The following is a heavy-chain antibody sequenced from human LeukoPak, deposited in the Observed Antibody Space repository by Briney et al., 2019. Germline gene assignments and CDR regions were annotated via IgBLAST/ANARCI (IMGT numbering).Heavy chain of an antibody. V-gene: IGHV3-23*01. CDR1: GFTFSSYA. J-gene: IGHJ4*02. Sequence: GGSLRLSCAASGFTFSSYAMSWVREAPGKGLEWVAAISGSGCSTYYADSVKGGFAISRDNSKNTLYLQMHSLTAEDTAVYYCAKFNGVYSSSWYMGFDYWGQGTLVTVSS. CDR2: ISGSGCST. D-gene: IGHD6-13*01. CDR3: AKFNGVYSSSWYMGFDY.